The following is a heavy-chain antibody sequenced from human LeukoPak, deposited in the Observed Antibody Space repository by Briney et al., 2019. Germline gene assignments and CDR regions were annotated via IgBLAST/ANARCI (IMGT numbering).Heavy chain of an antibody. CDR1: GFTFSSYA. CDR3: ARDYGDYKFDY. D-gene: IGHD4-17*01. V-gene: IGHV3-23*01. Sequence: GGSLRLSCAASGFTFSSYAMSWLRQAPGKGLEWVSAISGSGGSTYYADSVKGRFTISRDNSKNTLYLQMNSLRAEDTAVYYCARDYGDYKFDYWGQGTLVTVSS. J-gene: IGHJ4*02. CDR2: ISGSGGST.